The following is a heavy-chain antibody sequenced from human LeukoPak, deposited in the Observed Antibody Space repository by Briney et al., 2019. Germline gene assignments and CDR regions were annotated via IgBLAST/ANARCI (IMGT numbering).Heavy chain of an antibody. D-gene: IGHD6-13*01. V-gene: IGHV3-23*01. CDR3: ARDRIAAAGRGFDY. CDR1: GFTFSSYA. J-gene: IGHJ4*02. CDR2: ISGSGGNT. Sequence: GGSLRLSCAASGFTFSSYAMSWVRQAPGKGLEWVSTISGSGGNTYYADSVKGRFTISRDDSENTLYLQMNSLRAEDTAVYYCARDRIAAAGRGFDYWGQGTLVTVSS.